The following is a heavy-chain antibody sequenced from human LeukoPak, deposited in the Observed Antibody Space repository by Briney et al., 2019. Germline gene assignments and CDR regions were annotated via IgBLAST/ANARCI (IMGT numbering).Heavy chain of an antibody. Sequence: SETLSLTCAVSGGSISSGGHSWSWIRQPPGKGLEWIGYIYHSGSTYYNPSPKSRVTISVDRSKNQFSQKLSSVTAADTAVYYCARDGSVAGSHWFDPWGQGTLVTVSS. CDR3: ARDGSVAGSHWFDP. D-gene: IGHD6-19*01. CDR2: IYHSGST. J-gene: IGHJ5*02. CDR1: GGSISSGGHS. V-gene: IGHV4-30-2*01.